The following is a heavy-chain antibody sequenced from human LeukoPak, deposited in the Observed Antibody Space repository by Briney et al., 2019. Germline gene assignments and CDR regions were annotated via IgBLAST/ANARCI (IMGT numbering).Heavy chain of an antibody. CDR3: AREYGYTRHFDY. Sequence: GGSLRLSCAATGFTFSSYVMNWVRQAPGKGLEWVSSISSSSSYIYYADSVKGRFTISRDNAKNSLYLQMNSLRAEDTAVYYCAREYGYTRHFDYWGQGTLSPSPQ. CDR2: ISSSSSYI. CDR1: GFTFSSYV. J-gene: IGHJ4*02. D-gene: IGHD5-24*01. V-gene: IGHV3-21*01.